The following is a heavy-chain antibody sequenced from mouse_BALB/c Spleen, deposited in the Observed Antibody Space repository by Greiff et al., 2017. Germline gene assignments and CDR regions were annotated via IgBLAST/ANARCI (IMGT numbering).Heavy chain of an antibody. V-gene: IGHV1-14*01. CDR2: IDPYNGGT. J-gene: IGHJ2*01. CDR1: GYTFTSYV. CDR3: ARGTYGPFDY. D-gene: IGHD1-1*02. Sequence: VQLQQSGPELVKPGASVKMSCKASGYTFTSYVMHWVKQKPGQGLEWIGYIDPYNGGTSYNQKFKGKATLTVDKSSSTAFMHLNSLTSEDSAVYYCARGTYGPFDYWGQGTTLTVSS.